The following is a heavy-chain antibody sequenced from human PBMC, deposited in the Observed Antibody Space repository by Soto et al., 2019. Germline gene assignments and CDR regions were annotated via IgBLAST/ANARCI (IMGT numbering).Heavy chain of an antibody. CDR3: AKDIGPDYYDSSGHGTDYGMDV. CDR2: ISWNSGSI. CDR1: GFTFDDYA. J-gene: IGHJ6*02. V-gene: IGHV3-9*01. Sequence: EVQLVESGGGLVQPGRSLRLSCAASGFTFDDYAMHWVRQAPGKGLEWVSGISWNSGSIGYADSVKGRFTISRDNAKNSLYLRMNSLRAEDTALYYCAKDIGPDYYDSSGHGTDYGMDVWGQGTTVTVSS. D-gene: IGHD3-22*01.